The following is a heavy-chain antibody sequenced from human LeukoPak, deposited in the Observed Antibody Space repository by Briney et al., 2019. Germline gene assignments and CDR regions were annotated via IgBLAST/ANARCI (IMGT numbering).Heavy chain of an antibody. CDR1: GFAFSSYR. D-gene: IGHD6-25*01. J-gene: IGHJ4*02. CDR2: ISSDGVYI. Sequence: PGGSLRLSCAASGFAFSSYRMNWVRQAPGKGLEWVSSISSDGVYIYYTDSVKGRFTMSRDNAKNSLYLQLSSLRAEDTAVYYCARARDPNSGGWFSESWGQGTLVTVSS. CDR3: ARARDPNSGGWFSES. V-gene: IGHV3-21*01.